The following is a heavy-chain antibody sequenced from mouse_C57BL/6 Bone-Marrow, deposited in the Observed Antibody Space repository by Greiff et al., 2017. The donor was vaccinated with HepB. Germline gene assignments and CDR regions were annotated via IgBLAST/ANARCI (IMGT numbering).Heavy chain of an antibody. J-gene: IGHJ2*01. CDR3: ARRLYYYGSSSFDY. D-gene: IGHD1-1*01. CDR1: GYTFTDYY. Sequence: QVQLQQSGAELVKPGASVKISCKASGYTFTDYYINWVKQRPGQGLEWIGKFGPGSGSTYYNEKFKGKATLTADKSSSTAYMQLSSQTSEDSAVYFCARRLYYYGSSSFDYWGQGTTLTVSS. V-gene: IGHV1-77*01. CDR2: FGPGSGST.